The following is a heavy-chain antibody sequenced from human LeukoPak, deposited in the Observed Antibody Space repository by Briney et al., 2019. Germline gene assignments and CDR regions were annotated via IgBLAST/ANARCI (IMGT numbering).Heavy chain of an antibody. Sequence: GESLKISCKGSGYSFTSYWISWVRQMPGKGLEWMGIIYPGDSDTRYSPSFQGQVTISADKSISTAYLQWSSLKASDTAMYYCARLRIAVAGTQEFDYWGQGTLVTVSS. V-gene: IGHV5-51*01. J-gene: IGHJ4*02. CDR2: IYPGDSDT. D-gene: IGHD6-19*01. CDR1: GYSFTSYW. CDR3: ARLRIAVAGTQEFDY.